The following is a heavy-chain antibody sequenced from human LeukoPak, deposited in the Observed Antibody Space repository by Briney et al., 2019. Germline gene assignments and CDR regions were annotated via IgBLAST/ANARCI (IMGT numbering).Heavy chain of an antibody. CDR3: AKDIEAAVAGTGFDY. J-gene: IGHJ4*02. D-gene: IGHD6-19*01. V-gene: IGHV3-9*01. CDR2: ISWNSGSI. CDR1: GFTFDDYA. Sequence: GRSLRLSCAASGFTFDDYAMHWVRQAQGKGLEWVSGISWNSGSIGYADSVKGRFTISRDNAKNSLYLQMNSLRAEDTAMYYCAKDIEAAVAGTGFDYWGQGTLVTVSS.